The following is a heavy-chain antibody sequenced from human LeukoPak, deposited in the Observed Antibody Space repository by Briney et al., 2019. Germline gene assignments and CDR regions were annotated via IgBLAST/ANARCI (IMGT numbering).Heavy chain of an antibody. V-gene: IGHV7-4-1*02. Sequence: ASVKVSCKASGYTFTSYAMNWVRQAPGQGLEWMGWINTNTGNPTYAQGFTGRFVFSLDTSVSTAYLQISSLKAEDTAVYYCARGFIGSSWYSEAWFDPWGQGTLVTVSS. CDR2: INTNTGNP. CDR1: GYTFTSYA. J-gene: IGHJ5*02. D-gene: IGHD6-13*01. CDR3: ARGFIGSSWYSEAWFDP.